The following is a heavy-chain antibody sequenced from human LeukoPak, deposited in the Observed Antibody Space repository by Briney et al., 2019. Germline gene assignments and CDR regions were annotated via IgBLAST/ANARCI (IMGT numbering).Heavy chain of an antibody. Sequence: GASVKVSCKASGYTFTGYYMHWVRQAPGQGLEWMGWINPNSGGTNYAQKFQGRVTMTRDTSISTAYMELSRLRSDDTAVYYCASDWGHSQLEYCSNTNCYMGAFDIWGQGTMVTVSS. CDR3: ASDWGHSQLEYCSNTNCYMGAFDI. V-gene: IGHV1-2*02. CDR2: INPNSGGT. J-gene: IGHJ3*02. CDR1: GYTFTGYY. D-gene: IGHD2-2*02.